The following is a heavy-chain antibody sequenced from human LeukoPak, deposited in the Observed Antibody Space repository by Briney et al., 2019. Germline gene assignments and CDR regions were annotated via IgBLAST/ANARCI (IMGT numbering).Heavy chain of an antibody. Sequence: GGSLRLSCTASGFTFSSYSMNRVRQAPGKGLEWVSYISSSSSTIYYADSVKGRFTISRDNAKNSLYLQMSSLRDEDTAVYYCVRANGMDVWGQGTTVTVSS. CDR1: GFTFSSYS. J-gene: IGHJ6*02. CDR2: ISSSSSTI. V-gene: IGHV3-48*02. CDR3: VRANGMDV.